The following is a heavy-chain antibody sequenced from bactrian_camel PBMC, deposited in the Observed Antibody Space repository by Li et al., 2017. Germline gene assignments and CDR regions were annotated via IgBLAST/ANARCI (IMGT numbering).Heavy chain of an antibody. V-gene: IGHV3S53*01. CDR2: IDSDGST. Sequence: HVQLVESGGGSVQAGGSLRLSCVASPYTVTRCMGWFRQAPGKEREGLASIDSDGSTMYADSVKGRFTISQDNAKNSLWLDMSALQPEDTATYYCAADGSSSFCSGTYSLEYAYWGQGTPVTVS. CDR3: AADGSSSFCSGTYSLEYAY. J-gene: IGHJ4*01. D-gene: IGHD2*01. CDR1: PYTVTRC.